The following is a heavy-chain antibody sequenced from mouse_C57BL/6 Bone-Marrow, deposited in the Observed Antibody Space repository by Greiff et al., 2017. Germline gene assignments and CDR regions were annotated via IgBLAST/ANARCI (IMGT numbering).Heavy chain of an antibody. J-gene: IGHJ2*01. CDR1: GYTFTSYW. D-gene: IGHD1-2*01. Sequence: QVQLQQPGAELVMPGASVKLSCKASGYTFTSYWMHWVKQRPGQGLEWIGEIDPSDSYTNYNQKFKGKSTLTVDKSSSTAYMQLSSLTSEDSAVYYWAPLLPTGFDYWGQGTTLTVSS. CDR2: IDPSDSYT. V-gene: IGHV1-69*01. CDR3: APLLPTGFDY.